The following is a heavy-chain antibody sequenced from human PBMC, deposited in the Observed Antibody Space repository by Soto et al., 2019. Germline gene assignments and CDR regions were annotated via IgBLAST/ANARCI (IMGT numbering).Heavy chain of an antibody. V-gene: IGHV3-23*01. D-gene: IGHD5-12*01. J-gene: IGHJ6*02. CDR1: GFTFNNYA. CDR2: ISGTGGST. Sequence: GGSLRLSCAASGFTFNNYAMNWVRQAPGKGLEWVATISGTGGSTYYADSVKGRFTISRDNAKNSLYLQMNSLRAEDTAVYYCARVGGRGYSGYDSERTYYYYYGMDVWGQGTTVTVSS. CDR3: ARVGGRGYSGYDSERTYYYYYGMDV.